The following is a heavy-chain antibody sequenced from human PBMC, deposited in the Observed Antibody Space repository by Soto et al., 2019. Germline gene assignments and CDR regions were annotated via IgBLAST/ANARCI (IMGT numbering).Heavy chain of an antibody. Sequence: TQSITCTVSGGSISSGDYYRSWIRQPPGKGLEWIGYIYYSGSTYYNPSLKSRVTISVDTSKNQFSLKLSSVTAADTAVYYCARGIWPYYDSSGYYFDYWGQGTLVTVSS. CDR3: ARGIWPYYDSSGYYFDY. CDR1: GGSISSGDYY. V-gene: IGHV4-30-4*01. J-gene: IGHJ4*02. D-gene: IGHD3-22*01. CDR2: IYYSGST.